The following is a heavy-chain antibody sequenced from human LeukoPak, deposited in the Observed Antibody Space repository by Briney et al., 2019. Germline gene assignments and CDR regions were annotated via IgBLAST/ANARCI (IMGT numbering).Heavy chain of an antibody. CDR1: GGSISSYY. CDR3: ARTRTTVVTPVVAYWYFDL. CDR2: IYYSGST. V-gene: IGHV4-59*08. J-gene: IGHJ2*01. Sequence: SETLSLTCTVSGGSISSYYWSWIRQPPGKGLGWIGYIYYSGSTNYNPSLKSRVTISVDTSKNQFSLKLSSVTAADTAVYYCARTRTTVVTPVVAYWYFDLWGRGTLVTVSS. D-gene: IGHD4-23*01.